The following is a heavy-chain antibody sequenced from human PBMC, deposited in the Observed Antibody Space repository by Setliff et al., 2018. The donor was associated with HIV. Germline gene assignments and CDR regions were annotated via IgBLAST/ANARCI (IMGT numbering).Heavy chain of an antibody. Sequence: GGSLRLSCAASGFTFSRYWMIWVRQAPGKGLEWVANIDLYGSEKNYVDSVEGRFTISRDNARNSLFLQMNSLRAEDTAVYYCATYRGYNSGDRWSFFDYWGQGILVTVS. CDR2: IDLYGSEK. CDR3: ATYRGYNSGDRWSFFDY. V-gene: IGHV3-7*01. D-gene: IGHD2-15*01. CDR1: GFTFSRYW. J-gene: IGHJ4*02.